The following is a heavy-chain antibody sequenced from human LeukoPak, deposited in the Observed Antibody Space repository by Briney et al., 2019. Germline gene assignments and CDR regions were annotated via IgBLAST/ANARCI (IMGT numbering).Heavy chain of an antibody. CDR2: IYTSGST. D-gene: IGHD2-2*01. CDR3: ASSSEMCSSTSCYPLNDAFDI. CDR1: GGSISSGSYY. J-gene: IGHJ3*02. Sequence: PSQTLSLTCTVSGGSISSGSYYWSWIRQPAGKGLEWIGRIYTSGSTNYNPSLKSRVTISVDTSKNQFSLKLSSVTAADTAVYYCASSSEMCSSTSCYPLNDAFDIWGQGTMVTVSS. V-gene: IGHV4-61*02.